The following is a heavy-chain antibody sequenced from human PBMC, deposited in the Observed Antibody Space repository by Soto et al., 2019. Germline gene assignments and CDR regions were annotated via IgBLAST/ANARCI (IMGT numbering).Heavy chain of an antibody. J-gene: IGHJ4*02. CDR3: ARASGESRFFDY. D-gene: IGHD1-26*01. CDR1: GYTFTSYA. V-gene: IGHV1-3*01. Sequence: QVQLVQSGAEVKKPGASVKVSCKASGYTFTSYAMHWVRQAPGQRLEWMGWINAGNGNTKYSQKFQGRVTITRDTAASTAYMELSSLRSEDTAVYYCARASGESRFFDYCGQGTLVTVSS. CDR2: INAGNGNT.